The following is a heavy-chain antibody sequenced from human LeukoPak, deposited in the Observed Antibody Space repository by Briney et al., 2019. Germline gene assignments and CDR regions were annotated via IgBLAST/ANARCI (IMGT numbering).Heavy chain of an antibody. CDR2: ISAYNGNT. CDR3: ARRYSGSYYGLQDAFDI. CDR1: GYTFTSYG. Sequence: EASVKVSCKASGYTFTSYGISWVRQAPGQGLEWMGWISAYNGNTNYAQKLQGRVTMTTDTSTSTAYMELRSLRSDDTAVYHCARRYSGSYYGLQDAFDIWGQGTMVTVSS. J-gene: IGHJ3*02. D-gene: IGHD1-26*01. V-gene: IGHV1-18*01.